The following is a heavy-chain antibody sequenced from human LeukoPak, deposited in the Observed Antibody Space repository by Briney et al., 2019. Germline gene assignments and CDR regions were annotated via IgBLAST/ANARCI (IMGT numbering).Heavy chain of an antibody. CDR3: ATGYSSGYDY. V-gene: IGHV3-53*01. J-gene: IGHJ4*02. CDR1: GFTVSSNY. CDR2: IYSGGST. Sequence: PGGSLRVSCAASGFTVSSNYMSWVRQAPGKGLEWVSVIYSGGSTYYADSVKGRFTISRDNSKNTLYLQMNSLRAEDTAVYYCATGYSSGYDYWGQGTLVTVSS. D-gene: IGHD6-19*01.